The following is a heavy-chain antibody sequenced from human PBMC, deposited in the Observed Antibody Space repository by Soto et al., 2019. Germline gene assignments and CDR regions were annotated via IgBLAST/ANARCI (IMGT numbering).Heavy chain of an antibody. Sequence: EVQLVEAGGGLIQPGGSLRLSCAASEFTVSSNYMNWVRQAPGKGLEFVSTIYSGGSTYYADSVKGRFTIYRDNSTNTLYLQMNNMRADDTAVYYCAGRVGANNYGMDVGGQGTTDTVS. CDR2: IYSGGST. CDR3: AGRVGANNYGMDV. V-gene: IGHV3-53*01. D-gene: IGHD1-26*01. CDR1: EFTVSSNY. J-gene: IGHJ6*02.